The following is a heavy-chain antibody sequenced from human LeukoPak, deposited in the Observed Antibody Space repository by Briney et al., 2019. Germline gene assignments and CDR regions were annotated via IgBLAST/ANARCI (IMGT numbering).Heavy chain of an antibody. J-gene: IGHJ4*02. D-gene: IGHD4-23*01. CDR3: ARGAHKRDDYGGFLDY. V-gene: IGHV3-30*04. CDR2: ISSEGSKK. Sequence: PGGSLRLSCAASGFIFSNYAIHWVRQAPGKGLEWVAVISSEGSKKSYADSVKGRFTISRDNSKNTLYLEMNSVRPQDTAVYYCARGAHKRDDYGGFLDYWGQGTLVTVSS. CDR1: GFIFSNYA.